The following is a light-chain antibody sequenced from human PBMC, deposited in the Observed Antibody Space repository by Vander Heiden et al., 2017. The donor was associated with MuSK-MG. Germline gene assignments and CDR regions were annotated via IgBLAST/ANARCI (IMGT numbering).Light chain of an antibody. Sequence: KRKQAPALMSANRGEKVTISFKASKNRDADMNWYQQKPGEAAIFMSKEGTTRVPGVPPRFSGSGCGADFALTPENVDSDGASYYFCLQHYNYPVAFGQGT. V-gene: IGKV5-2*01. CDR1: KNRDAD. J-gene: IGKJ2*01. CDR3: LQHYNYPVA. CDR2: EGT.